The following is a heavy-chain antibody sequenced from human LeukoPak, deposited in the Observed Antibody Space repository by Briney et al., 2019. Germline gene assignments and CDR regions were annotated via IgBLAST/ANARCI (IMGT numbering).Heavy chain of an antibody. Sequence: SVKVSCKASGYTFTSYGISWVRQAPGQGLEWMGWIGAYNGNTHYAQKLQGRVTMTTDTSTSTVYMELRSLRSDDTAVYYCARGSPPRRNYDSRGYYSYYFDYWGQGTLVTVSS. CDR2: IGAYNGNT. V-gene: IGHV1-18*01. CDR3: ARGSPPRRNYDSRGYYSYYFDY. J-gene: IGHJ4*02. D-gene: IGHD3-22*01. CDR1: GYTFTSYG.